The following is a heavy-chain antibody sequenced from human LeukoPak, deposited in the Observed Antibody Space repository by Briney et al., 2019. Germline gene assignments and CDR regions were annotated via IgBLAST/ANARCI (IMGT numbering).Heavy chain of an antibody. CDR2: INPTGGST. CDR1: GYSFTTYY. J-gene: IGHJ6*02. D-gene: IGHD2-15*01. V-gene: IGHV1-46*01. CDR3: ARERYCSGGNCFATYYYGMDV. Sequence: ASVKVSCKASGYSFTTYYMHWVRQAPGQGLEWMGIINPTGGSTNYAQKFEGRVTMTRDTSTSTVYVELSSLRSEDTAMYYCARERYCSGGNCFATYYYGMDVWGQGTTVTVSS.